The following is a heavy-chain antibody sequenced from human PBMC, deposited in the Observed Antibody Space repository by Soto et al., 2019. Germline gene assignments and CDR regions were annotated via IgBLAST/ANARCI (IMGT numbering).Heavy chain of an antibody. CDR1: GFTFTSSA. CDR2: IVVGSGNT. D-gene: IGHD2-15*01. J-gene: IGHJ5*02. CDR3: AADLVTVGWFDP. V-gene: IGHV1-58*01. Sequence: SVKVSCKASGFTFTSSAVQWVRQARGQRLEWIGWIVVGSGNTNYAQKFQERVTITRDMSTSTAYMELSSLRSGDTAVYYCAADLVTVGWFDPWGQGTLVTVSS.